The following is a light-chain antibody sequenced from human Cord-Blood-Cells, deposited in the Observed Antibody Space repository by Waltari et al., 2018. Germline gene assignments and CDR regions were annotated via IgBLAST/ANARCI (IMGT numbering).Light chain of an antibody. V-gene: IGKV1-39*01. CDR3: QQSYSTPWT. CDR2: AAS. CDR1: QSISSY. J-gene: IGKJ1*01. Sequence: DIQMTQSPSSLSASVGDRVTITCRASQSISSYLNWYQQKPGKAPKHLIYAASRLQSGVPSRFSGSGSGTDFTLTISSLQPEDFATYYCQQSYSTPWTFGQGTKVEIK.